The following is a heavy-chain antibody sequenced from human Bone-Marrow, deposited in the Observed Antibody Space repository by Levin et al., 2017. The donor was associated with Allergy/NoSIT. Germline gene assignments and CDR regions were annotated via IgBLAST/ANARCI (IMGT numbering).Heavy chain of an antibody. Sequence: GESLKISCAASGFTFSNYAIHWVRQPPGKGLECVSVISFNGDNEYYSDSVKGRFTISRDNSKNTVYLQMNSLRAEDTALYYCAKDLDYCSGGTCHHYSGFDVWGQGTTVTVSS. V-gene: IGHV3-30*18. CDR3: AKDLDYCSGGTCHHYSGFDV. J-gene: IGHJ6*02. CDR2: ISFNGDNE. CDR1: GFTFSNYA. D-gene: IGHD2-15*01.